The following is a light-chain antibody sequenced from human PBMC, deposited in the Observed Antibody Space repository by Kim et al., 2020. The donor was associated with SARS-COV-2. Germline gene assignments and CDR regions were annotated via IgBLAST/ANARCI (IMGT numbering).Light chain of an antibody. CDR2: WAS. V-gene: IGKV4-1*01. CDR1: QSVLYSSNNKNY. J-gene: IGKJ4*01. CDR3: QQYYSTPTH. Sequence: DIVMTQSPDSLAVSLGERATINCKSSQSVLYSSNNKNYLAWYQQKPGQPPKLLIYWASTRESGVPDRFSGSGSGTDFTLTISSLQAEDVAVYYCQQYYSTPTHFGGGTKVDIK.